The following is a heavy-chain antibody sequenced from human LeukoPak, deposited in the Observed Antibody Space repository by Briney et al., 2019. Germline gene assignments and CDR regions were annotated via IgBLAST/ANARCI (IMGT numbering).Heavy chain of an antibody. CDR2: IYTSGST. D-gene: IGHD3-22*01. CDR3: ARDFTSSGSPVSGYAFDI. J-gene: IGHJ3*02. CDR1: GGSLSSYY. Sequence: ASETLSLTCTVSGGSLSSYYWSWIRQPPGKGLEWIGRIYTSGSTNYNPSLKSRVTMSVDTSKNQFSLKLSSVTAADTAVYYCARDFTSSGSPVSGYAFDIWGQGTMVTVSS. V-gene: IGHV4-4*07.